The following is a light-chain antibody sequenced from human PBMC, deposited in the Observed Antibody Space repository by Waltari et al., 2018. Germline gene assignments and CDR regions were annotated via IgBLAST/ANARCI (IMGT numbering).Light chain of an antibody. J-gene: IGKJ4*01. CDR3: QQSYSAPLT. CDR2: AAT. CDR1: RDIFNY. Sequence: DIQMTQSPSSLSASGGDRVTITCRASRDIFNYLKWYQQKPGKAPKFLIHAATTLHSGVPSRFSGGGSGTDFTLTITSLQPEDFATYYCQQSYSAPLTFGGGTKVEI. V-gene: IGKV1-39*01.